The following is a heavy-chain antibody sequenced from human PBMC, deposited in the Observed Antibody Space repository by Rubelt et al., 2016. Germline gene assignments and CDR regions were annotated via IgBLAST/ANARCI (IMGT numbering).Heavy chain of an antibody. CDR3: ARNGGDS. J-gene: IGHJ4*02. CDR1: GFTFSIHG. V-gene: IGHV3-33*01. Sequence: QVQLVESGGGVVQPGRSLRLSCAASGFTFSIHGMHWVRQAPGKGLEWLALIHYDGSNKFYADSVKGRFTISRDNSKNTLYLPMNSLGADDTAVYFCARNGGDSWGQGTLFTVSS. CDR2: IHYDGSNK.